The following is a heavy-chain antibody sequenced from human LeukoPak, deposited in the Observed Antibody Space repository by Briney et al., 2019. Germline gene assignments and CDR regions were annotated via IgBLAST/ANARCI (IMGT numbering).Heavy chain of an antibody. Sequence: PGGSLRLSCAASGFTFDDYGMSWVRQAPGKGLEWVSGINWNGGSTGYADSVKGRFTISRDNAKNSLYLQMNSLRAEDTALYYCARGRTLGIAVAGSFGDYFDYWGQGTLVTVSS. CDR1: GFTFDDYG. CDR3: ARGRTLGIAVAGSFGDYFDY. J-gene: IGHJ4*02. CDR2: INWNGGST. D-gene: IGHD6-19*01. V-gene: IGHV3-20*04.